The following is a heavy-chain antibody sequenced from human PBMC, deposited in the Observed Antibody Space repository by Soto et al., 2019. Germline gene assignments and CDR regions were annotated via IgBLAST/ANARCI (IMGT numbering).Heavy chain of an antibody. J-gene: IGHJ6*02. D-gene: IGHD2-2*01. CDR1: GGSVSSGSYY. Sequence: SETLSLTCTVSGGSVSSGSYYWSWIRQPPGKGLEWIGYIYYSGSTNYNPSLKSRVTISVDTSKNQFSLKLSSVTAADTAVYYSARRGVPAATRYGYYYYGMDVWGQGTTVTVSS. CDR3: ARRGVPAATRYGYYYYGMDV. CDR2: IYYSGST. V-gene: IGHV4-61*01.